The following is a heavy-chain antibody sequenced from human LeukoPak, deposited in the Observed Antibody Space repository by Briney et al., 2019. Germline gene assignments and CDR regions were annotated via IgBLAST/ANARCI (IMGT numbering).Heavy chain of an antibody. CDR3: ARSPPAHPNGYDRSGYYRWSAFDI. D-gene: IGHD3-22*01. CDR2: ISSNGGST. Sequence: GGSLRLSCAASGFTFSSYAMHWVRQAPGKGLEYVSAISSNGGSTYYANSVKGRFTISRDNSKNTLYLQMGSLRAEDMAVYYCARSPPAHPNGYDRSGYYRWSAFDIWGQGTMVTVSA. J-gene: IGHJ3*02. CDR1: GFTFSSYA. V-gene: IGHV3-64*01.